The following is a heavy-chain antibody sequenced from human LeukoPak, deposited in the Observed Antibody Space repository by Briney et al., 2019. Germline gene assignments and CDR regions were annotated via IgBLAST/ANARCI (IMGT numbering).Heavy chain of an antibody. D-gene: IGHD3-9*01. J-gene: IGHJ4*02. CDR3: ATQYYDTLTGFHAFDY. CDR1: GGSISSYY. Sequence: SETLSLTCTVSGGSISSYYWSWIRQPAGKGLEWIGRIYTSGSTNYNPSLKSRVTMSVDTSKNQFSLKLSSVTAADTAVYYCATQYYDTLTGFHAFDYWGQGTLVTVSS. V-gene: IGHV4-4*07. CDR2: IYTSGST.